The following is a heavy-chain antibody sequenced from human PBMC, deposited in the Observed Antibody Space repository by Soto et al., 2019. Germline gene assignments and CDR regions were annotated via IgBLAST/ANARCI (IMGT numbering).Heavy chain of an antibody. J-gene: IGHJ6*02. V-gene: IGHV3-30-3*01. Sequence: PVGSLRLSCAASGFTFSSYTIHWVRQAPGKGLEWVALILYDGGNKYYADSVKGGFTISRDNSKNTLYLQMNSLRAEDTAVYYCARDNGYSHGHGMDVWGQGTTVTVLL. CDR2: ILYDGGNK. CDR3: ARDNGYSHGHGMDV. D-gene: IGHD5-18*01. CDR1: GFTFSSYT.